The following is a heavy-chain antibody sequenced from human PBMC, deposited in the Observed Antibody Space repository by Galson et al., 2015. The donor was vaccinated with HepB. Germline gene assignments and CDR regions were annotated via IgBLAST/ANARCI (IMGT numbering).Heavy chain of an antibody. J-gene: IGHJ4*02. V-gene: IGHV3-64D*06. CDR2: ISSNGGST. CDR1: GFIFSTHT. Sequence: SLRLSCAASGFIFSTHTMHWVRQAPGKGLEFVSVISSNGGSTNYADSVKGRFTVSRDNSKNTLYLQLSSLTAEDTAVYYCVKTKGFGDYDFLFDYWGQGTLVTVSS. CDR3: VKTKGFGDYDFLFDY. D-gene: IGHD3/OR15-3a*01.